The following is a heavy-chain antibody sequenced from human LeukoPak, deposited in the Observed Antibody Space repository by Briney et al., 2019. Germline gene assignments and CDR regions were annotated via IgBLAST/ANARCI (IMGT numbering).Heavy chain of an antibody. V-gene: IGHV3-21*04. CDR3: ARTDSSGYYSWFDP. CDR2: ISSSSSYI. Sequence: GGSLRLSCAASGFTFSSYSMNWVRQAPGKGLEWVSSISSSSSYIYYADSVKGRFTISRDNAKNSLYLQMNSLRAEDTALYHCARTDSSGYYSWFDPWGQGTLVTVSS. D-gene: IGHD3-22*01. CDR1: GFTFSSYS. J-gene: IGHJ5*02.